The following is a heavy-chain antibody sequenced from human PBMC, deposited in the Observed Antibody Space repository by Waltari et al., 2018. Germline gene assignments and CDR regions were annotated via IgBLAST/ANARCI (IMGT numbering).Heavy chain of an antibody. V-gene: IGHV3-53*01. CDR1: GLSVSTSY. CDR3: ATFSNWVHDTFDI. Sequence: EVPLVESGGGLIQPGGSLRLPCAAYGLSVSTSYVSVVRQAPGKGLEWISFIYGVDSTLYVDSVKGRFTVSRDNSKNTVHLQMNSVRVDDTAVYYCATFSNWVHDTFDIWGQGTLVSVSS. J-gene: IGHJ3*02. CDR2: IYGVDST. D-gene: IGHD3-16*01.